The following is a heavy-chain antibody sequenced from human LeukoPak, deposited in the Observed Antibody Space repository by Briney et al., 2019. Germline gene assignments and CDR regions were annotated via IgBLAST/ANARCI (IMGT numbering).Heavy chain of an antibody. V-gene: IGHV4-59*11. CDR2: ISYSGSS. J-gene: IGHJ4*02. D-gene: IGHD3-3*01. CDR1: GGSISSHY. CDR3: ARGGSGYDFWSGYPYYCDY. Sequence: PSGTLSLTCAVSGGSISSHYWNWIRQPPGKGLEWIGYISYSGSSDYNPSLKSRVTISVDTSKNQVSLNLTSVTSADTAVYYCARGGSGYDFWSGYPYYCDYWGQGTLVTVSS.